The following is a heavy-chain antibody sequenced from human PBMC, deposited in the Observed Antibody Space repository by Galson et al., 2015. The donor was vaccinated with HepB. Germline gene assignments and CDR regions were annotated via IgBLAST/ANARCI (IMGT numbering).Heavy chain of an antibody. J-gene: IGHJ6*02. CDR2: ISYDGSNK. CDR3: ARDFGDYDFWSGYQQGDYYYGMDV. D-gene: IGHD3-3*01. Sequence: SLRLSCAASGFTFSSYAMHWVRQAPGKGLEWVAVISYDGSNKYYADSVKGRFTISRDNSKNTLYLQMNSLRAEDTAVYYCARDFGDYDFWSGYQQGDYYYGMDVWGQGTTVTVSS. V-gene: IGHV3-30-3*01. CDR1: GFTFSSYA.